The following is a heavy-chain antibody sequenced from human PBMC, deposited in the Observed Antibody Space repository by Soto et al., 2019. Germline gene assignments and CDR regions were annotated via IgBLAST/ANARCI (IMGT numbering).Heavy chain of an antibody. V-gene: IGHV4-31*03. Sequence: QVQLQESGPGLVKPSQTLSLTCTVSGGSISSGGYYWSWIRQHPGKGLEWIGYIYYSGSTYYNPSLKSRVTISVDTSKNQFSLKLSSVTAADTAVYYCARWAVVVAANDWFDPWGQGTLVTVSS. CDR3: ARWAVVVAANDWFDP. J-gene: IGHJ5*02. CDR1: GGSISSGGYY. CDR2: IYYSGST. D-gene: IGHD2-15*01.